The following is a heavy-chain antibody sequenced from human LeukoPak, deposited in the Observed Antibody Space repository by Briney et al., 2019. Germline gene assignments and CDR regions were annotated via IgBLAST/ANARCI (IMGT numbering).Heavy chain of an antibody. CDR2: IKQDGSEK. D-gene: IGHD1-26*01. CDR3: ARDEVGSYATAWYYYYGMDV. J-gene: IGHJ6*02. V-gene: IGHV3-7*01. Sequence: GGSLRLSCAASGFTFSSYWMSWVRQAPGKGLEWVANIKQDGSEKYYVDSVKGRFTISRDNAKNSLYLQMNSLRAEDTAVYYCARDEVGSYATAWYYYYGMDVWGQGTTVTVSS. CDR1: GFTFSSYW.